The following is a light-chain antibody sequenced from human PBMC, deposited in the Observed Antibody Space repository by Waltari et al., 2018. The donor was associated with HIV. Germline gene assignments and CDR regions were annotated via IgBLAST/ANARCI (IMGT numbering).Light chain of an antibody. CDR2: GAN. CDR1: SSNIGAGYD. CDR3: QSYDNSVSDSVV. J-gene: IGLJ3*02. V-gene: IGLV1-40*01. Sequence: QSVLTQPPSVSGAPGQRVTISCTGSSNIGAGYDVQWYQQLPGTAPKLLIYGANNRPSGVPDRSSGSKAGASASLAIAGLQAEDEADYYCQSYDNSVSDSVVFGGGTKVTVL.